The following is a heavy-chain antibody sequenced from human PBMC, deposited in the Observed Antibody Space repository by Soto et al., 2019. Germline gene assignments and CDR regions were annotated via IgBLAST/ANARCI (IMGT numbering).Heavy chain of an antibody. CDR1: GFNFIDYY. CDR2: ISSSGGST. D-gene: IGHD6-13*01. V-gene: IGHV3-11*05. CDR3: AKVSNSSSRWYLAGVAPTYYFDY. Sequence: GGSKVLSFAPSGFNFIDYYMSWISQEPGKGLEWVSYISSSGGSTNYADSVKGRFTISRDNSKNTLYLQMNSLRAQNTAVYYCAKVSNSSSRWYLAGVAPTYYFDYWGQGTLVTVSS. J-gene: IGHJ4*02.